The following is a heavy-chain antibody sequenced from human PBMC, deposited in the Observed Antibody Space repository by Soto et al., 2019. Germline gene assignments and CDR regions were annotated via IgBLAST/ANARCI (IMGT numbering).Heavy chain of an antibody. J-gene: IGHJ5*02. CDR2: ISYDGSDK. CDR1: GFTFSDYG. Sequence: GGSLRLSCAASGFTFSDYGIHWVRQAPGKGLEWVAVISYDGSDKYYGDSVKGRLTISRDDSKNTLYLQMNSLRVEDTAIYYCAKTAGYDYVWGSSGLDPWGQGTLVTVSS. D-gene: IGHD3-16*01. CDR3: AKTAGYDYVWGSSGLDP. V-gene: IGHV3-30*18.